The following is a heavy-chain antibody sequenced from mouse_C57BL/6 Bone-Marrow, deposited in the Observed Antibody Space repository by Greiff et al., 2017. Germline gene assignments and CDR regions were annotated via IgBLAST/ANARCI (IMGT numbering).Heavy chain of an antibody. CDR1: GYTFTSYT. Sequence: LQESGAELARPGASVKMSCKASGYTFTSYTMHWVKQRPGQGLEWIGYINPSSGYTKYNQKFKDKATLTADKSSSTAYMQLSSLTSEDSAVYYCARKTTVVADFDYWGQGTTLTVSS. CDR2: INPSSGYT. D-gene: IGHD1-1*01. J-gene: IGHJ2*01. CDR3: ARKTTVVADFDY. V-gene: IGHV1-4*01.